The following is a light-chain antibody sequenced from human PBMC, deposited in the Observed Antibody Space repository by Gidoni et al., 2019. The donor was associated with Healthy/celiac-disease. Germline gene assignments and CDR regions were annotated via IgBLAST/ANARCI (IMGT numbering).Light chain of an antibody. V-gene: IGKV1-39*01. CDR1: QSISSY. Sequence: DIQMTQSPSSLSASVGDRVTITCRASQSISSYLNWYQQKPGKAPKLLIYAASSLQSGVPSSLSGSGYGTDLTLTISSRQPEDFATYDCKQSYSNRTFGQGTKVEIK. CDR2: AAS. J-gene: IGKJ1*01. CDR3: KQSYSNRT.